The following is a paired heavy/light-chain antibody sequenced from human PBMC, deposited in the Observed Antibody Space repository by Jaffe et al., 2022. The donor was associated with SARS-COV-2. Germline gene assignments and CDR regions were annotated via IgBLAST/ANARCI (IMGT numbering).Light chain of an antibody. CDR2: GAS. Sequence: EIVLTQSPGTLSLSPGERATLSCRASQSVSSSYLAWYQQKPGQAPRLLIYGASNRATGIPDRFSGSGSGTDFTLTISRLEPEDFAVYYCQQYGSSPIFTFGPGTKVDIK. J-gene: IGKJ3*01. CDR3: QQYGSSPIFT. V-gene: IGKV3-20*01. CDR1: QSVSSSY.
Heavy chain of an antibody. CDR1: GFTFSGYN. CDR3: ARHRSPQNYYYMDV. V-gene: IGHV3-48*01. Sequence: DVQLVESGGGLVQPGGSLRLSCAASGFTFSGYNMNWVRQAPGKGLECISYISSGGSTIYYADSVKGRFTISRDNAKNSLYLQMNSLRAEDTAVYYCARHRSPQNYYYMDVWGKGTTVTVSS. J-gene: IGHJ6*03. CDR2: ISSGGSTI.